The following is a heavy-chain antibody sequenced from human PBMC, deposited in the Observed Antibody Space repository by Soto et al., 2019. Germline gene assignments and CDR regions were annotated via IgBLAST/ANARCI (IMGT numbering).Heavy chain of an antibody. Sequence: HVWFKASCVPVTSSSVQWVRQARGQRLEWIGWIGVGSGNRHYAQKFQERVTITRDMSNNTAYMELSSLRSEDTAVYYCADLGVNFDHWGQGTLLTVSS. CDR1: CVPVTSSS. CDR2: IGVGSGNR. CDR3: ADLGVNFDH. J-gene: IGHJ4*02. V-gene: IGHV1-58*01. D-gene: IGHD2-8*01.